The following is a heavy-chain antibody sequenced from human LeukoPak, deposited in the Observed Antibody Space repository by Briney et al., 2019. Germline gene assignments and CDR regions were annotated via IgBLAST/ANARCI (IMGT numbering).Heavy chain of an antibody. CDR1: GGSISSGVYY. J-gene: IGHJ3*02. Sequence: PSQTLSLTCTVSGGSISSGVYYWSWIRQHPGKGLEWIGYIYYSGSTYYNPSLKSRVTISVDTSKNQFSLKLSSVTAADTAVYYCARGLYYYDRSGYYFVAFDIWGQGTMVTVSS. CDR2: IYYSGST. V-gene: IGHV4-31*03. CDR3: ARGLYYYDRSGYYFVAFDI. D-gene: IGHD3-22*01.